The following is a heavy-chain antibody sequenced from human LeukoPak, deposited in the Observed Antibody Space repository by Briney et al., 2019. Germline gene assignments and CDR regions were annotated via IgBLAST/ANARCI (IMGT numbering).Heavy chain of an antibody. CDR2: IYSGGST. D-gene: IGHD5-12*01. V-gene: IGHV3-53*01. CDR3: ARGYRGYDPFDY. J-gene: IGHJ4*02. Sequence: GGSRRLSCVVSGFTVSSNYMSWVRQAPGKGLEWVSVIYSGGSTYYADSVKGRFTISRDNSKNTLYLQMNSLRADDTAVYYCARGYRGYDPFDYWGQGTLVTVSS. CDR1: GFTVSSNY.